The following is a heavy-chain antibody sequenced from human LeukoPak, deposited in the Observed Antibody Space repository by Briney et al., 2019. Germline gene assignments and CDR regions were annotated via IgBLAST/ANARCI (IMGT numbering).Heavy chain of an antibody. Sequence: GGSLRLSCAASGFTFRDYYMSWIRQAPGKGLEWVSYISSSGSTIYYADSVKGRFTISRDNAKNSLYLQMNSLRAEDTAVYYCARPELPLYSSSSGSWFDPWGQGTLVTVSS. CDR2: ISSSGSTI. D-gene: IGHD6-6*01. CDR3: ARPELPLYSSSSGSWFDP. J-gene: IGHJ5*02. V-gene: IGHV3-11*04. CDR1: GFTFRDYY.